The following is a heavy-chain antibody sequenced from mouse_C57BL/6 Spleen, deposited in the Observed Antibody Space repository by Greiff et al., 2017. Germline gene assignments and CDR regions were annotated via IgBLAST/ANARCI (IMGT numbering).Heavy chain of an antibody. V-gene: IGHV5-17*01. D-gene: IGHD2-2*01. CDR2: ISSGSSTI. J-gene: IGHJ3*01. Sequence: EVKLMESGGGLVKPGGSLKLSCAASGFTFSDYGMHWVRQAPEKGLEWVAYISSGSSTIYYADTVKGRFTISRDNAKNTLFLQMTSLRSEDTAMYYCATTMVTAFAYWGQGTLVTVSA. CDR1: GFTFSDYG. CDR3: ATTMVTAFAY.